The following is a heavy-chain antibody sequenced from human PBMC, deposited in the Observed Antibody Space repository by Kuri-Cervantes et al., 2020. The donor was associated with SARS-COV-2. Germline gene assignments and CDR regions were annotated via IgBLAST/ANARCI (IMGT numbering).Heavy chain of an antibody. J-gene: IGHJ3*02. CDR3: AKGGYNWNYDAFDI. CDR2: ISWNSGSI. Sequence: GGFLRPPCAASGFTFDDYAMHWVRQAPGKGLEWVSGISWNSGSIGYADSVKGRFTISRDNAKNSLYLQMNSLRAEDMALYYCAKGGYNWNYDAFDIWGQGTMVTVSS. V-gene: IGHV3-9*03. CDR1: GFTFDDYA. D-gene: IGHD1-7*01.